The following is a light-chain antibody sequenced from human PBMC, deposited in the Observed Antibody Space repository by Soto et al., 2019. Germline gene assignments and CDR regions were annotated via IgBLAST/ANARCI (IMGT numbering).Light chain of an antibody. CDR3: VQHNIYPWT. V-gene: IGKV1-5*03. J-gene: IGKJ1*01. CDR1: QTISSW. CDR2: KAS. Sequence: DIQMTQSPSTLSGSVGDRVTITCRASQTISSWLAWYQQKPGKAPKLLIYKASTLKSGVPSRFSGSGSGTEFTLTISSLQPEDFATYFCVQHNIYPWTFGQGTKVDIK.